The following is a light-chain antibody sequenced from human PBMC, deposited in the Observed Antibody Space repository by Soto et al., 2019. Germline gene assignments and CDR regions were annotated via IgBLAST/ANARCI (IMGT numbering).Light chain of an antibody. CDR2: AAS. CDR1: QGISSY. V-gene: IGKV1-9*01. Sequence: DIQLTQSPSFLSASVGDRVTITCRASQGISSYLAWYQHKPGQAPNLLIYAASTLQAGVPSRFRGSGSGTDFTLTISSLQPEDFATYFCQQSNSSPPTFGGGTKVDIK. J-gene: IGKJ4*01. CDR3: QQSNSSPPT.